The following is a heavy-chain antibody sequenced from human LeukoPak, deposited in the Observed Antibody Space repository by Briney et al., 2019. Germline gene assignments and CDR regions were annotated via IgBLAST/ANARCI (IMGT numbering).Heavy chain of an antibody. V-gene: IGHV3-20*04. Sequence: GGSLRLSCAASGFTFDDYGMSWVRQAPGKGLEWVSGINWNGGSTGYADSVKGRFTISRDNAKNSLYLQMNSLRAEDTALYYCAKGSTASRISSSSWYTDYWGQGTLVTVSS. CDR2: INWNGGST. J-gene: IGHJ4*02. CDR1: GFTFDDYG. D-gene: IGHD6-13*01. CDR3: AKGSTASRISSSSWYTDY.